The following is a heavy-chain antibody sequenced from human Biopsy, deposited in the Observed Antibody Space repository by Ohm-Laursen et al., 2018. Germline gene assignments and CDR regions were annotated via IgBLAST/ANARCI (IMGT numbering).Heavy chain of an antibody. V-gene: IGHV4-4*07. Sequence: SDTLSLTCTVSGGSIISYYWNWIRQPAGKGLEWIGRIYSSGGTKYNPSLKSRVTMSVDTSKKQLSLKVRSVTAADTAVYYCARGDYFDSNGYFWFDPWGQGTLVTVSS. CDR1: GGSIISYY. CDR3: ARGDYFDSNGYFWFDP. J-gene: IGHJ5*02. D-gene: IGHD3-22*01. CDR2: IYSSGGT.